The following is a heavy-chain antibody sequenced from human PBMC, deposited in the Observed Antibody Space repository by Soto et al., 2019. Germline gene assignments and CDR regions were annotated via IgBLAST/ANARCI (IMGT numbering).Heavy chain of an antibody. J-gene: IGHJ5*02. V-gene: IGHV4-30-4*01. CDR3: ARTLDYYDSSGYYYGGLAH. D-gene: IGHD3-22*01. CDR2: IYYSGST. CDR1: GGSISSGDYY. Sequence: SETLSLTCTVSGGSISSGDYYWSWIRQPPGKGLEWIGYIYYSGSTYYNPSLKSRVTISVDTSKNQFSLKLSSVTAADTAVYYCARTLDYYDSSGYYYGGLAHWGQGTLVTVSS.